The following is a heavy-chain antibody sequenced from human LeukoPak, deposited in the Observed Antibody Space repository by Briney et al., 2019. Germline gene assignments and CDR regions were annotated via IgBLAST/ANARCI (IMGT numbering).Heavy chain of an antibody. Sequence: PGGSLRLSCAASGFTVSSHWMSWVRQAPGKGLGWVTNINQVGSEKYYVDSVKGRFTIYRDNAKNSLYLQMNSLRAEDTAVYYCVRITPFLCFDCWGQGTPVTVSS. J-gene: IGHJ4*02. V-gene: IGHV3-7*01. CDR1: GFTVSSHW. CDR3: VRITPFLCFDC. CDR2: INQVGSEK. D-gene: IGHD3-16*01.